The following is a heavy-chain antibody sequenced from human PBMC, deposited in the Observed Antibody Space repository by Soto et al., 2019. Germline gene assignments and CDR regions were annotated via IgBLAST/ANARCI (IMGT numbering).Heavy chain of an antibody. V-gene: IGHV3-30*18. J-gene: IGHJ4*02. Sequence: GGSLRLSCAASGFTFSSYGMHWVRQAPGKGLEWVAVILYDGSNKYYADSVKGRFTISRDNSKNTLYLQMNSLRAEDTAVYYCAKDWGLDIVATIPDYWGQGTLVTVSS. CDR1: GFTFSSYG. D-gene: IGHD5-12*01. CDR2: ILYDGSNK. CDR3: AKDWGLDIVATIPDY.